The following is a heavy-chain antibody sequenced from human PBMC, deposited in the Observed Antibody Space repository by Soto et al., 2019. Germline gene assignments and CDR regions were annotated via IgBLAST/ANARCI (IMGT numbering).Heavy chain of an antibody. V-gene: IGHV3-74*01. CDR1: GFTFSSYW. Sequence: GGSLRLSCAASGFTFSSYWMHWVRQGPGKGLVWVSRINEAGSSTSYADSVKGRFTISRDNAENTLFLQMNSLRAEDTAVYYCARAPPYDILDMDVWGKGTTVTVSS. CDR2: INEAGSST. CDR3: ARAPPYDILDMDV. D-gene: IGHD3-9*01. J-gene: IGHJ6*03.